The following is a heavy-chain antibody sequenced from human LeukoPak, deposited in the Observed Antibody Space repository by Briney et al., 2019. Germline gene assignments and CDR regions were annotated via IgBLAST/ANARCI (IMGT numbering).Heavy chain of an antibody. D-gene: IGHD6-19*01. CDR2: IYYSGST. CDR3: ARARSSGWYSEGWGFDY. J-gene: IGHJ4*02. CDR1: GGSISSYY. Sequence: SETLSLTCTVSGGSISSYYWSWIRQPPGKGLEWIGYIYYSGSTNYNPSLKSRVTISVDTSKNQFSLKLSSVTAADTAVYYCARARSSGWYSEGWGFDYWGQGTLVTVSS. V-gene: IGHV4-59*01.